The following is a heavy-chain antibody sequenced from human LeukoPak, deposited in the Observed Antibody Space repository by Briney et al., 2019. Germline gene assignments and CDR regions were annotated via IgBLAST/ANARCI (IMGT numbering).Heavy chain of an antibody. CDR1: GFTFDGYA. D-gene: IGHD2-2*02. CDR3: AREVALIDCSSTSCYTGYFDY. J-gene: IGHJ4*02. CDR2: ISWNSGSI. V-gene: IGHV3-9*01. Sequence: GGSLRLSCAASGFTFDGYAMHWVRQAPGKGLEWVSGISWNSGSIGYADSVKGRFTISRDNAKNSLYLQMNSLRAEDTAVYYCAREVALIDCSSTSCYTGYFDYWGQGTLVTVSS.